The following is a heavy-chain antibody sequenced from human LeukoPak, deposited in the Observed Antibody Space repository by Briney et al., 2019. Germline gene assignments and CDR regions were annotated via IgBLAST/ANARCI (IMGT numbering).Heavy chain of an antibody. D-gene: IGHD2-2*01. V-gene: IGHV3-21*01. CDR3: ARGPDCSSTSCSLYAFDI. CDR1: GFTFSSYS. J-gene: IGHJ3*02. Sequence: GGSLRLSCAASGFTFSSYSMNWVRQAPGKGLEWVSSISSSSSYIYYADSVKGRFTISRDNAKNSLYLQMNSLRAEDTAVYYCARGPDCSSTSCSLYAFDIWGQGTMVTVSS. CDR2: ISSSSSYI.